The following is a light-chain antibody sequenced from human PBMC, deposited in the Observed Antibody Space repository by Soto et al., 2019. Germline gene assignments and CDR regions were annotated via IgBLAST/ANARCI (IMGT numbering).Light chain of an antibody. V-gene: IGKV3-20*01. CDR2: GAS. CDR3: QQYGSAPTWT. Sequence: VLTQSPATLSLSPGEGATLSCRASQSVHSNYLAWYQQKPAQAPRLLIYGASTRATGIPDRFDGSGSGTDFTLTISRLEPEDFAVYYCQQYGSAPTWTFGQGTKVDIK. J-gene: IGKJ1*01. CDR1: QSVHSNY.